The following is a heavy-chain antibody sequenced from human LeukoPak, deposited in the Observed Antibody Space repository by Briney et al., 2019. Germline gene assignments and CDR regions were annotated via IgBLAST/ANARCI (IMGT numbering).Heavy chain of an antibody. D-gene: IGHD3-16*01. V-gene: IGHV1-2*02. CDR3: ARSHGGITFRNWFDP. Sequence: ASVKVSCKASGYTFTGYYMHWVRQAPGQGLEWMGWINPNSGGTNYAQKFQGRVTMTRDTSISTAYMELSRLRSDDTAVYYCARSHGGITFRNWFDPWGQGTLVTVSS. CDR2: INPNSGGT. J-gene: IGHJ5*02. CDR1: GYTFTGYY.